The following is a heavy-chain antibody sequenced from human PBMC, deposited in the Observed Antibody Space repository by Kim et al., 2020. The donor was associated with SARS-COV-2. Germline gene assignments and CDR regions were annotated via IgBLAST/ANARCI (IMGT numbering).Heavy chain of an antibody. CDR3: ARGQPPLTTVAIDY. V-gene: IGHV1-2*06. J-gene: IGHJ4*02. CDR1: GYTFTDTY. D-gene: IGHD4-17*01. CDR2: INPKNGGT. Sequence: ASVKVSSKASGYTFTDTYMHWVRQAPGQGPEWMGRINPKNGGTNSAQKFQGRVTMTRDTSINTVYLELSRLKSDDTAVYYCARGQPPLTTVAIDYWGQGTLVTVSS.